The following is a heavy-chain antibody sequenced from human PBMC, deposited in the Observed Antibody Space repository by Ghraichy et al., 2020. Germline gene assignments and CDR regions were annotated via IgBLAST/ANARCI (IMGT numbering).Heavy chain of an antibody. V-gene: IGHV3-23*01. CDR2: ISGSGGST. CDR3: AKEPYYYDSSGYYPLGTNYYYGMDV. CDR1: GFTFSSYA. J-gene: IGHJ6*02. Sequence: GGSLRLSCAASGFTFSSYAMSWVRQAPGKGLEWVSAISGSGGSTYYADSVKGRFTISRDNSKNTLYLQMNSLRAEDTAVYYCAKEPYYYDSSGYYPLGTNYYYGMDVWGQGTTVTVSS. D-gene: IGHD3-22*01.